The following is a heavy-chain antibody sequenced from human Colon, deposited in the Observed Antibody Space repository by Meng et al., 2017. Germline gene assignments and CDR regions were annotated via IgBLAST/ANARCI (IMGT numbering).Heavy chain of an antibody. Sequence: QVQVVGSGGGLVKPGGSLRLSCAASGFSLSDYYMSWIRQAPGKGLEWVSYISRDSSTIYQADSVEGRFTISRDNGKNSLYLQMNNLRAEDTAVYYCVRDQGDYSAYWGQGTLVTVSS. D-gene: IGHD1-26*01. CDR3: VRDQGDYSAY. CDR2: ISRDSSTI. J-gene: IGHJ4*02. CDR1: GFSLSDYY. V-gene: IGHV3-11*01.